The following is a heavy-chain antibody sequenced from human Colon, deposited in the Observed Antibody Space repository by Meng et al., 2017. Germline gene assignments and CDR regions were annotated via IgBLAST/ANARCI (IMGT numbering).Heavy chain of an antibody. CDR1: GFLFPTYG. CDR3: ARVPVAHNWFDP. D-gene: IGHD5-12*01. CDR2: IAYNGKT. J-gene: IGHJ5*02. Sequence: QAQPGESGSGVKKAWALGKVSSNASGFLFPTYGFTWVRQAPGQGLEWVGWIAYNGKTNYAEKLQDRVTMTTDTSTTTAYMELRNLRSDDTAVYYCARVPVAHNWFDPWGQGTLVTVSS. V-gene: IGHV1-18*01.